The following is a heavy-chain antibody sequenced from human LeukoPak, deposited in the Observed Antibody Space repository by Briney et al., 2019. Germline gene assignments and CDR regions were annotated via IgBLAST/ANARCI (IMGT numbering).Heavy chain of an antibody. V-gene: IGHV3-7*01. D-gene: IGHD4-11*01. CDR2: INQGGSES. Sequence: GGSLRLSCAASGFTFSDFRMGWVRQAPGKGLEWVANINQGGSESYYVDSVKGRFTIFRDNAKKSLFLQMNSLRAEDTAVYYCTKGRSNHYWGQGTLVTVST. CDR1: GFTFSDFR. J-gene: IGHJ4*02. CDR3: TKGRSNHY.